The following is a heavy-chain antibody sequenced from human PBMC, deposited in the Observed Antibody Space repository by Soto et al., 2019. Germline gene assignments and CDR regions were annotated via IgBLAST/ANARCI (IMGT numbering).Heavy chain of an antibody. CDR3: ARIPNYDSSGHDAFDI. CDR2: INHSGST. CDR1: GGSFSGYY. Sequence: SETLSLTCAVYGGSFSGYYWSWIRQPPGKGLEWIGEINHSGSTNYNPSLKSRVTISVDTSKNQFSLKLSSVTAADTAVYYCARIPNYDSSGHDAFDIWGQGTMVTVS. V-gene: IGHV4-34*01. D-gene: IGHD3-22*01. J-gene: IGHJ3*02.